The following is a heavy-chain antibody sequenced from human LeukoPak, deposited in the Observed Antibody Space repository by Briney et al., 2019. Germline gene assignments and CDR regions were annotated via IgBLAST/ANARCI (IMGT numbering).Heavy chain of an antibody. J-gene: IGHJ5*02. Sequence: ASVKVSCKASGYTFTSYCMHWVRQAPGQGLEWMGIINPSGGSTSYAQKFQGRVTMTRDTSTSTVYMELSSLRSEDTAVYYCARDGIAAAGRLYNWFDPWGQGTLVTVSS. V-gene: IGHV1-46*01. CDR1: GYTFTSYC. CDR3: ARDGIAAAGRLYNWFDP. D-gene: IGHD6-13*01. CDR2: INPSGGST.